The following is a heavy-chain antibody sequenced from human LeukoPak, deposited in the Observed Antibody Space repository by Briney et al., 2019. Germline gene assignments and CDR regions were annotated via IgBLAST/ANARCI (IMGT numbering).Heavy chain of an antibody. Sequence: ASVKVSCKASGYTFTGYYMHWVRQAPGQGLEWMGRINPNSGGTNYAQKFQGRVTMTRDTSTSTVYMELSSLRSEDTAVYYCARDGPIAVDFDYWGQGTLVTVSS. CDR3: ARDGPIAVDFDY. CDR2: INPNSGGT. CDR1: GYTFTGYY. V-gene: IGHV1-2*06. J-gene: IGHJ4*02. D-gene: IGHD6-19*01.